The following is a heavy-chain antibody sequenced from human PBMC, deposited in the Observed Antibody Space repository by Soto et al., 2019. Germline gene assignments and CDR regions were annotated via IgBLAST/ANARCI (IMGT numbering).Heavy chain of an antibody. CDR3: ARAACPGCYGFQF. V-gene: IGHV3-48*01. CDR2: IISGSYEI. D-gene: IGHD2-15*01. J-gene: IGHJ1*01. CDR1: GFTFTDYS. Sequence: EVQLVESGGGLVQPGGSLRLSCAASGFTFTDYSINWVRQAPGRGLEWVSYIISGSYEIYYADSVEGRFTISRDNAKNSAYLQMDSPRAEDTAVHYFARAACPGCYGFQFWGQGTLVTVPS.